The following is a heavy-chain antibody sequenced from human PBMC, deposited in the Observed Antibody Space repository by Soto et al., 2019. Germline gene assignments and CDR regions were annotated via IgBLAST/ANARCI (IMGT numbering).Heavy chain of an antibody. V-gene: IGHV4-30-2*01. J-gene: IGHJ5*02. CDR2: IYHSGGT. D-gene: IGHD4-17*01. CDR1: GGPITSGGYS. CDR3: ARTMTTSGWFDP. Sequence: SETLSLTCAVSGGPITSGGYSWSWIRQPPGKGLEWIGYIYHSGGTYYNPSLRSRVTLSIDRTKKQFSLKLKSVTAADTAVYFCARTMTTSGWFDPWGQGTLATVSS.